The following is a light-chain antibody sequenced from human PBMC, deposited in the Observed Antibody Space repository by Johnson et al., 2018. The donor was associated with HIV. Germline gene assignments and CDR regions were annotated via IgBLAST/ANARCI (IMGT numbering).Light chain of an antibody. CDR3: GTWDSSLSARYV. CDR2: DNN. Sequence: QPVLTQPPSVSAAPGQKVTISCSGSSSNIGNNYVSWYQQLPGTAPKLLIYDNNKRPSVIPDRFSGSKSGTSATLGITGLQTGDEADYYCGTWDSSLSARYVFGTGTKVTVL. J-gene: IGLJ1*01. CDR1: SSNIGNNY. V-gene: IGLV1-51*01.